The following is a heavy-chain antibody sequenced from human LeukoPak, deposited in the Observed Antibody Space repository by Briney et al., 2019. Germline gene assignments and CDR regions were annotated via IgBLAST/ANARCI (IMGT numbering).Heavy chain of an antibody. CDR3: ARNLMGD. CDR2: ISSRSSYI. V-gene: IGHV3-21*01. J-gene: IGHJ4*02. CDR1: GFTFSSYS. Sequence: GGSLRLSCAASGFTFSSYSMNWVRQAPGKGLEWVSSISSRSSYIYYADSVKGRFTISRDNAKNSLYLQMNSLRAEDTAVYYCARNLMGDWGQGTLVAVSS. D-gene: IGHD2-8*01.